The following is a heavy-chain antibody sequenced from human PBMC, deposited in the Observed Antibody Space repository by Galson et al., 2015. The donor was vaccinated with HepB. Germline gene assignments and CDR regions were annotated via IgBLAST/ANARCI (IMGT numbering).Heavy chain of an antibody. D-gene: IGHD3-10*01. CDR1: GFTFNKHA. CDR3: AKAVGGQYYGSGSYSDY. Sequence: SLRLSCAASGFTFNKHAMSWVRQAPGKGLEWVAVVSGGGAYTFYADSVTGRFTISRDNWKNTLYLQMKGLRADDTALYYCAKAVGGQYYGSGSYSDYWGQGTLVTVSP. CDR2: VSGGGAYT. V-gene: IGHV3-23*01. J-gene: IGHJ4*02.